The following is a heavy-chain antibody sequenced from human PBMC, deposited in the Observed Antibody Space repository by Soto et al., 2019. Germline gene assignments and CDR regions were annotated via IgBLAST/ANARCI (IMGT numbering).Heavy chain of an antibody. CDR2: INPDSGGT. CDR1: GYIFSGYY. D-gene: IGHD7-27*01. Sequence: QVQLVQSGAEVKKPGASVKVSCKASGYIFSGYYLHWVRQAPGQGLEWMAWINPDSGGTYYGQKFQGRVTLTRDTSITTAYMELSRLRSDDTAVYYCARVETGVDDALDIWGQGAMVIVSS. V-gene: IGHV1-2*02. CDR3: ARVETGVDDALDI. J-gene: IGHJ3*02.